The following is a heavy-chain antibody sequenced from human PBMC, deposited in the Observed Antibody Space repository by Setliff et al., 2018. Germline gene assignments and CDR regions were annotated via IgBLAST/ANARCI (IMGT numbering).Heavy chain of an antibody. Sequence: SETLSLTCTVSGGSFTTYYWSWIRQSPGKGLEWIGYIYYSGSTNYNPSLKSRVSISVDTSKNQFSLRLTSVTAADTAVYYCARAKGNDYSMDVWGKGTTVTVSS. CDR3: ARAKGNDYSMDV. CDR1: GGSFTTYY. V-gene: IGHV4-59*01. J-gene: IGHJ6*03. CDR2: IYYSGST.